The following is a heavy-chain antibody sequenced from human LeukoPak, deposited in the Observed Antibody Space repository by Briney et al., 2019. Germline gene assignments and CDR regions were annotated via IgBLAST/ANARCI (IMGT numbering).Heavy chain of an antibody. D-gene: IGHD5-18*01. V-gene: IGHV3-53*01. CDR3: ARVREPAYSYDY. CDR1: GFTVSSNY. CDR2: IYSGGST. Sequence: GGSLRLSCAASGFTVSSNYMSWVRQAPGKGLEWVSVIYSGGSTYYADSVKGRFTIPRDNSKNTLYLQTNSLRAEDTAVYYCARVREPAYSYDYWGQGTLVTVSS. J-gene: IGHJ4*02.